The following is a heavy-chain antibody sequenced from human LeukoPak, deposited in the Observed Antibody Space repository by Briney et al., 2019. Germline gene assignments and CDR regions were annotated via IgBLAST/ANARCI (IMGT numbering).Heavy chain of an antibody. CDR1: GYTFTSYG. V-gene: IGHV1-18*01. CDR2: ISAYNGNT. J-gene: IGHJ5*02. Sequence: PRASVKVSCKASGYTFTSYGISWVRQAPGQGLEWMGWISAYNGNTNYAQKLQGRVTMTTDTSTSTAYMELRSLRSDDTAVYYCAREELSGYYYGNWFDPWGQGTLVTVSS. D-gene: IGHD3-22*01. CDR3: AREELSGYYYGNWFDP.